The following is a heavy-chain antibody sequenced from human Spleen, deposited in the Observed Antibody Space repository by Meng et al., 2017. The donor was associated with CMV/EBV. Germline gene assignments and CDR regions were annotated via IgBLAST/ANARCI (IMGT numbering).Heavy chain of an antibody. J-gene: IGHJ5*02. CDR3: ARDEGGSFGH. Sequence: KVSCKASGFIITGYYMHWVRQAPGQGLEWMGWIHPNSGGTNYPQKFQGRVTMTRDRSMRTVYMELSRLTSVDTAIYFCARDEGGSFGHWGQGALVTVSS. V-gene: IGHV1-2*02. CDR1: GFIITGYY. CDR2: IHPNSGGT. D-gene: IGHD1-26*01.